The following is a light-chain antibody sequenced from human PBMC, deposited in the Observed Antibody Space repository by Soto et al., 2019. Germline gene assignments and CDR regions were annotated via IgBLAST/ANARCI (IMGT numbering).Light chain of an antibody. CDR1: SSDIAIYNF. Sequence: QSALTQPASVSGSPGQSITISCTGTSSDIAIYNFVSWYQQHPGKAPRPMIFQVTNRPSGVSTRFSGSKSGNTASLTISGLQAEDEADYYCSSYTDSTDYVFGTGTKVTVL. CDR2: QVT. CDR3: SSYTDSTDYV. V-gene: IGLV2-14*01. J-gene: IGLJ1*01.